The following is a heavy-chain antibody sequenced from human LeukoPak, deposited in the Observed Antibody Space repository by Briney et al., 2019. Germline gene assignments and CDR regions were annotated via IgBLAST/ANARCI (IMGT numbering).Heavy chain of an antibody. D-gene: IGHD2-2*02. CDR2: IYYSGST. CDR1: GGSISSYY. Sequence: SKTLSLTCTVSGGSISSYYWSWIRQPPGKGLEWIGYIYYSGSTNYNPSLKSRVTISVDTSKNQFSLKLSSVTAADTAVYYCARTAGYCSSTSCYNMDVWGQGTTVTVSS. V-gene: IGHV4-59*01. J-gene: IGHJ6*02. CDR3: ARTAGYCSSTSCYNMDV.